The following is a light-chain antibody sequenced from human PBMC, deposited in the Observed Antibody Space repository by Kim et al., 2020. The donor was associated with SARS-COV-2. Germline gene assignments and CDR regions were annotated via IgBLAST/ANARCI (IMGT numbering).Light chain of an antibody. V-gene: IGKV3-20*01. CDR2: GAS. Sequence: SPVERATLSCRASQSVSSSYLAWYQQKPGQAPRLLIYGASSRPTGIPDRFSGSGSGTDFTLTISRLEPEDFAVYYCQQYGSSPLTFGGGTKVDIK. CDR1: QSVSSSY. CDR3: QQYGSSPLT. J-gene: IGKJ4*01.